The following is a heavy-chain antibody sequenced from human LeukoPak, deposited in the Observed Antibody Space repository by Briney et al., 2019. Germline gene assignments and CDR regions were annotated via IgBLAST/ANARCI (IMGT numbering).Heavy chain of an antibody. CDR2: IIPIFGTA. J-gene: IGHJ6*03. Sequence: GASVKVSCKASGGTFSSYAISWVRQAPGQGLEWMGGIIPIFGTANYAQKFQGRVTITADESTSTAYMELSSLRSEDTAVYYCAIGPPRIAAAGDYYYYMDVWGKGTTVTVSS. CDR1: GGTFSSYA. D-gene: IGHD6-13*01. CDR3: AIGPPRIAAAGDYYYYMDV. V-gene: IGHV1-69*13.